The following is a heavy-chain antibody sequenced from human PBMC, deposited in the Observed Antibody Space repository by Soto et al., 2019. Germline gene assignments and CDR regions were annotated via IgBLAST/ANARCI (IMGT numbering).Heavy chain of an antibody. V-gene: IGHV1-2*02. Sequence: ASVKVSCKASGYTFTGYYMHWVRQAPGQGLEWMGWINPNSGGTNYAQKFQGRVTMTRDTSISTAYMELSRLRSDDTAVYYCARDIPSTIFGVVSSYYGMDVWGQGTTVSV. CDR1: GYTFTGYY. CDR3: ARDIPSTIFGVVSSYYGMDV. J-gene: IGHJ6*02. CDR2: INPNSGGT. D-gene: IGHD3-3*01.